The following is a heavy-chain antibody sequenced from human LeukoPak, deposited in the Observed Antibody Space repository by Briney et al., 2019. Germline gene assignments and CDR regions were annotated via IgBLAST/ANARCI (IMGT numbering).Heavy chain of an antibody. V-gene: IGHV1-8*03. CDR2: MNPNSGNT. J-gene: IGHJ6*03. Sequence: ASVKVSCKASGYTFTSYDINWVRQATGQRLEWMGWMNPNSGNTGYAQKFQGRVTITRNTSISTAYMELSSLRSEDTAVYYCARATRARYCSSTSCYRRYYYYYMDVWGKGTTVTVSS. D-gene: IGHD2-2*01. CDR3: ARATRARYCSSTSCYRRYYYYYMDV. CDR1: GYTFTSYD.